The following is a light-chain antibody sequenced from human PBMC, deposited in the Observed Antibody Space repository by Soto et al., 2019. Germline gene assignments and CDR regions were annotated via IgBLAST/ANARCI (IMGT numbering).Light chain of an antibody. Sequence: DIVLTQSPGTRSLSPGERATLSCRASQTVSSNNLAWYQQKRGQAPRLLIYGASSRAAAIPDRFRGSGSGTDFTLINSSLALEDFAIYYCQQYGSSPFTFGHGTAVDI. J-gene: IGKJ3*01. CDR3: QQYGSSPFT. CDR2: GAS. CDR1: QTVSSNN. V-gene: IGKV3-20*01.